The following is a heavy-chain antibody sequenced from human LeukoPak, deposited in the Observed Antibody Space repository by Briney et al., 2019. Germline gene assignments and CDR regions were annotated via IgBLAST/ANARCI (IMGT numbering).Heavy chain of an antibody. V-gene: IGHV4-34*01. Sequence: SETLSLTCAIYGGTFSGYSWSWIRQPAGKGLEWIGEIHHSGSTNYNPSLKSRVTISLDTSKNQFSLKLTSVTAADTAVYYCARRGSGWSPWGQGTLVTVSS. CDR3: ARRGSGWSP. CDR1: GGTFSGYS. J-gene: IGHJ4*02. CDR2: IHHSGST. D-gene: IGHD6-19*01.